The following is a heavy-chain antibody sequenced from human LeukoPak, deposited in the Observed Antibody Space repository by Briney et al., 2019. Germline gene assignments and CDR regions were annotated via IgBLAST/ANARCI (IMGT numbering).Heavy chain of an antibody. J-gene: IGHJ4*02. V-gene: IGHV5-51*01. CDR1: GYSFTRYW. D-gene: IGHD4-11*01. CDR3: AVTSPYSTYFDY. Sequence: GESLKISCKGSGYSFTRYWIGWVRQMPGKGLEWMGIIYPGDSETRYSPSFQGQVTISADKSISTAYLQWSSLKASDTAMYYCAVTSPYSTYFDYWGQGTLVTASS. CDR2: IYPGDSET.